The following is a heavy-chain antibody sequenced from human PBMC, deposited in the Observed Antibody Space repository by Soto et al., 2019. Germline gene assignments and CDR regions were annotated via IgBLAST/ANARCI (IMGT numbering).Heavy chain of an antibody. CDR2: ISSSGSTI. V-gene: IGHV3-48*04. Sequence: PGGSLRLSCAASKFTFSSYSMNWVRQAPGKGLEWVSYISSSGSTIYYADSVKGRFTISRDNAKNSLYLQMNSLRAEDTAVYYCARLDGNDYDSSGYYYYYYGMDVWGQGTTVTVSS. J-gene: IGHJ6*02. CDR3: ARLDGNDYDSSGYYYYYYGMDV. D-gene: IGHD3-22*01. CDR1: KFTFSSYS.